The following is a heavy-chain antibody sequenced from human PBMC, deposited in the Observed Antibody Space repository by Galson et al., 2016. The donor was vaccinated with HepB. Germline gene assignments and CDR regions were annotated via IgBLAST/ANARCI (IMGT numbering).Heavy chain of an antibody. CDR3: ARDLGFSGQLDF. CDR2: ITSSSDTM. Sequence: SLRLSCAASGFIFSVYNMNWARQAPGKGLEWIAWITSSSDTMYYADSVKGRFTISRDNAKNSLYLEMNSLRDEDTAVYYCARDLGFSGQLDFWGQGALVTVSS. V-gene: IGHV3-48*02. CDR1: GFIFSVYN. J-gene: IGHJ4*02. D-gene: IGHD6-19*01.